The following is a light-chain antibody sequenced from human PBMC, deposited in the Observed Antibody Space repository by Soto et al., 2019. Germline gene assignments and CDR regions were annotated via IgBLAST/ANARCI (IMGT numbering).Light chain of an antibody. Sequence: QSALTQPRSVSGSPGQSVTISCSGTRSDVGTYNLVSWYQQHPGKAPKLIIYHVTKRPSGVADRFSGSKSGNTASLTISGLQAEDEADYYCCSYGGSYNYWLFGGGTKLTVL. CDR2: HVT. J-gene: IGLJ3*02. V-gene: IGLV2-11*01. CDR3: CSYGGSYNYWL. CDR1: RSDVGTYNL.